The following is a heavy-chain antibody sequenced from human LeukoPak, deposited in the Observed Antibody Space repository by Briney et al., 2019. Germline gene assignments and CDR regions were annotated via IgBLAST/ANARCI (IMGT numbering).Heavy chain of an antibody. V-gene: IGHV4-59*01. CDR3: ARDKGPYWYFDL. Sequence: SETLSLTCTVSGGPISGSYWNWIRQPPGKGLEWIGNIYNSGTTDYNPSLKSRATISLDTSKNQISLKLSSVTAADTAVYFCARDKGPYWYFDLWGRGTLVTVSS. CDR1: GGPISGSY. CDR2: IYNSGTT. J-gene: IGHJ2*01.